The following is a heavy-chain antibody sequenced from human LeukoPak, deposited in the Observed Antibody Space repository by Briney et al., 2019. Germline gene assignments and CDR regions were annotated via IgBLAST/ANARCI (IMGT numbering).Heavy chain of an antibody. CDR2: INHSGST. D-gene: IGHD3-22*01. J-gene: IGHJ4*02. CDR3: ARVKPRLLYYYDSSGYYYDY. V-gene: IGHV4-34*01. CDR1: GGSFSGYY. Sequence: KASETLSLTCAVYGGSFSGYYWSWIRQPPGKGLEWIGEINHSGSTNYNPSLKSRVTISVDTSKNQFSLKLSSVTAADTAVYYCARVKPRLLYYYDSSGYYYDYWGQGTLVTVSS.